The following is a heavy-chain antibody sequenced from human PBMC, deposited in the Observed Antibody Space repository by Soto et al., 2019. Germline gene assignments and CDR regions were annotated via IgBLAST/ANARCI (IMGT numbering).Heavy chain of an antibody. D-gene: IGHD3-22*01. CDR3: ATESSGSSPLHFDF. Sequence: QVLLEESCPGLVKPSQTLSLTCTVSGGSVSSGYHYWSWIRQPPGKGLEWIGYVYYSGSTYYNPSLGSRVTISIDTSKNQFSLKLNPVTASDAAVYFCATESSGSSPLHFDFWGQGALVSVSS. V-gene: IGHV4-30-4*01. J-gene: IGHJ4*02. CDR2: VYYSGST. CDR1: GGSVSSGYHY.